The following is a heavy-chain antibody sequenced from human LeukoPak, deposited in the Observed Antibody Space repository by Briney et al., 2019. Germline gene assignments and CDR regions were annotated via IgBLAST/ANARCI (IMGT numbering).Heavy chain of an antibody. J-gene: IGHJ4*02. CDR3: ARDREGSSWYDY. CDR1: GFTFSSYW. Sequence: GGSLRLSCAASGFTFSSYWMSWVRQAPGKGLEWVANIKEDGSEGYYVESVKGRITISRDNAKNSVYLQMSSLRGEDTAVYYCARDREGSSWYDYWGQGTLVTVSS. CDR2: IKEDGSEG. D-gene: IGHD6-13*01. V-gene: IGHV3-7*04.